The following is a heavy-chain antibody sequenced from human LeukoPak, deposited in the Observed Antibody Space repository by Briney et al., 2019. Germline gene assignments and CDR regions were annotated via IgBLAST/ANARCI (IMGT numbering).Heavy chain of an antibody. CDR2: ISGSASST. Sequence: GGSLRLPCAASGFTFSSYGMTWVRQAPGKGLEWVAGISGSASSTYYADSVKGRFTIARDNSKNTVYLQMNSLRAEDTAVYYCARVGYINSWYSSPPFDYWGQGNLSLFPQ. D-gene: IGHD6-13*01. V-gene: IGHV3-23*01. J-gene: IGHJ4*02. CDR1: GFTFSSYG. CDR3: ARVGYINSWYSSPPFDY.